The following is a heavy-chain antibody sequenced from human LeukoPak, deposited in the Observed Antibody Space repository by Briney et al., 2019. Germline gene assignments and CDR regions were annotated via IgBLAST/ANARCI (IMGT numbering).Heavy chain of an antibody. CDR2: IYPNCGAT. Sequence: GASVMVSCKTSGYTFTDYYFYWLRQAPGQGLEWMAWIYPNCGATRYAQKFQGRITVTRDTSISTAYMELRTLTPDDTAVYYCARDGDAVMVDFDYWGQGTLVTFSS. D-gene: IGHD5-18*01. CDR3: ARDGDAVMVDFDY. CDR1: GYTFTDYY. J-gene: IGHJ4*02. V-gene: IGHV1-2*02.